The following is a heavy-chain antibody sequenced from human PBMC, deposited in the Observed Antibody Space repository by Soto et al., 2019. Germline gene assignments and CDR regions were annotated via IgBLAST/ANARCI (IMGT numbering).Heavy chain of an antibody. J-gene: IGHJ4*02. CDR3: ARVIMIFGVANLGSYFDY. D-gene: IGHD3-3*01. V-gene: IGHV1-18*01. CDR1: GYTFSNFG. Sequence: GASVKVSCKASGYTFSNFGLSSVRQAPGQGLEWMGWISPSNGQTIYAQNFHGRVTMTTDTSTATAHMELRSLISDDTAVYYCARVIMIFGVANLGSYFDYWGQGTRVTVSS. CDR2: ISPSNGQT.